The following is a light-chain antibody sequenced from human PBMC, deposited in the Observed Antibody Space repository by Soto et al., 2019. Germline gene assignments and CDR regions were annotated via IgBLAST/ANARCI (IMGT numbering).Light chain of an antibody. CDR1: SSDVGSYNL. CDR2: EVT. Sequence: QSVLTQPASVSGSPGQSITISCTATSSDVGSYNLVSWYQQHPGIAPNLMIYEVTKRPSGVSNRFTGSKSGNTASLTISGLQAEDEAEYYCCSYAGRSTFYVFGTGTKVTVL. V-gene: IGLV2-23*02. J-gene: IGLJ1*01. CDR3: CSYAGRSTFYV.